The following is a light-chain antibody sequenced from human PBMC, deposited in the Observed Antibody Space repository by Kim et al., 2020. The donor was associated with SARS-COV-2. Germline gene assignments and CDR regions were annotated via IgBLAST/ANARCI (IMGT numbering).Light chain of an antibody. V-gene: IGLV3-19*01. CDR3: NSLSISCNHVV. J-gene: IGLJ2*01. CDR1: SLRSYY. CDR2: GKN. Sequence: SSELTQDPAVSVALGQTVRITCQGDSLRSYYASWYQQKPGQAPVLFIYGKNNLPSGIPARFSGSSSGNTASFTLPGAQAEYDAAYSFNSLSISCNHVVFG.